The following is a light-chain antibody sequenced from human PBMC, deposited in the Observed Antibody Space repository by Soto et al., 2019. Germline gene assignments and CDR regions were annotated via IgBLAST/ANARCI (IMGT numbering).Light chain of an antibody. V-gene: IGLV2-14*01. CDR2: DVS. Sequence: QSVLTQPASVSGSPGQSIAISCTGTSSDVGGYKYVSWYQQYPGKAPKLMIYDVSTRPSGVPDRFSGSKSGNTASLTISGLQSEDEADYYCSSYTSYTSSVFGTGTKVTVL. CDR3: SSYTSYTSSV. J-gene: IGLJ1*01. CDR1: SSDVGGYKY.